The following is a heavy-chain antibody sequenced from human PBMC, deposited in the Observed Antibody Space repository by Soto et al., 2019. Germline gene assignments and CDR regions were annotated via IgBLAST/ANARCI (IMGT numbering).Heavy chain of an antibody. CDR2: MNPNIGIA. CDR3: ARGPAAASEDYFDY. Sequence: SVKVSCKASGYTFTSYDINWVRQATGQGLEWMGRMNPNIGIANYAQKFQGRVTITADTSTSTAYMELSSLRSEDTAVYYCARGPAAASEDYFDYWGQGTLVTVSS. J-gene: IGHJ4*02. CDR1: GYTFTSYD. D-gene: IGHD6-13*01. V-gene: IGHV1-69*04.